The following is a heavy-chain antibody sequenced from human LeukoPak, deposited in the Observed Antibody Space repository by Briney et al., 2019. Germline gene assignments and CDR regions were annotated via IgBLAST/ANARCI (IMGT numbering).Heavy chain of an antibody. CDR2: INHSGST. J-gene: IGHJ5*01. V-gene: IGHV4-34*01. D-gene: IGHD5-12*01. Sequence: SETLSLTCAVYGGSFSGYYWSWIRQPPEKGLEWIGEINHSGSTNYNPSLKSRVTISVDTSKNQFSLKLSSVTAADTALYFCARGMSAAYDYNWFDSWGQGTLVTVSS. CDR1: GGSFSGYY. CDR3: ARGMSAAYDYNWFDS.